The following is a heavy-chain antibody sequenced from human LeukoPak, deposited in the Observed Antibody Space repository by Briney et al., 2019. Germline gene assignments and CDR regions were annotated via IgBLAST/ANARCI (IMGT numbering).Heavy chain of an antibody. J-gene: IGHJ2*01. D-gene: IGHD6-19*01. CDR2: ISSSSSYI. Sequence: GGSLRLSCAASGFTFSSYSMNWVRQAPGKGLEWVSSISSSSSYIYYADSVKGRFTISRDNAKNSLYLQMNSLRAEDTAVYYCARETLAVAGTVWYFDLWGRGTLVTVSS. CDR1: GFTFSSYS. CDR3: ARETLAVAGTVWYFDL. V-gene: IGHV3-21*01.